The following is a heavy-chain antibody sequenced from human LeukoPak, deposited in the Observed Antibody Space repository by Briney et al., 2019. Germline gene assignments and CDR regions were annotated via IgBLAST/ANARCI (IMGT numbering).Heavy chain of an antibody. CDR1: GGSFSGYY. CDR2: INHSGST. CDR3: AASRRAYETTVTTWSSIYFDH. D-gene: IGHD4-17*01. V-gene: IGHV4-34*01. Sequence: SETLSLTCAVYGGSFSGYYWSWIRQPPGKGLEWIGEINHSGSTNYNPSLKSRVTISVDTSKNQFSLKLSSVTAADTAVYYCAASRRAYETTVTTWSSIYFDHWGQGTLVTVSS. J-gene: IGHJ4*02.